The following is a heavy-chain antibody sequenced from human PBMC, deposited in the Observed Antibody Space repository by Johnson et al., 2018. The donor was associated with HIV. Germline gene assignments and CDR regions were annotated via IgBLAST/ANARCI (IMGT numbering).Heavy chain of an antibody. Sequence: VQLVESGGGVVQPGRSLRLSCAASGFTFSSYAMYWVRQAPGKGLEWVAVISYDGSNKYYADSVKGRFTISRDNSKNTLYLQMNSLRAGDTAVYYCARGSGYCSGGSCKGAVAFDIWGQGTMVTVSS. CDR3: ARGSGYCSGGSCKGAVAFDI. J-gene: IGHJ3*02. CDR2: ISYDGSNK. V-gene: IGHV3-30*04. CDR1: GFTFSSYA. D-gene: IGHD2-15*01.